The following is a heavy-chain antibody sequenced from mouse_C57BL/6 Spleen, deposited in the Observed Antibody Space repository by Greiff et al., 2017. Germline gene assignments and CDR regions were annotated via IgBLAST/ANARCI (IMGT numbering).Heavy chain of an antibody. CDR1: GFSFNTYA. CDR2: IRSKSNNYAT. V-gene: IGHV10-1*01. CDR3: VRHDSNFFFDY. Sequence: EVQLVESGGGLVQPTGSLKLSCAASGFSFNTYAMNWVRQAPGKGLEWVARIRSKSNNYATYYADSVKDRFTISRDDSESMLYLQMNNLKTEDTAMYYCVRHDSNFFFDYWGQGTSLTVSS. J-gene: IGHJ2*02. D-gene: IGHD2-5*01.